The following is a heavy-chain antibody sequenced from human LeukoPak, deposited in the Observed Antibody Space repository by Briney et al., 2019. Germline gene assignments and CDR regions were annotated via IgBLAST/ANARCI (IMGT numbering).Heavy chain of an antibody. CDR3: ARQKYYYDSSGYLHY. CDR1: GYSFTSNW. V-gene: IGHV5-51*01. D-gene: IGHD3-22*01. CDR2: IYPGDSDT. J-gene: IGHJ4*02. Sequence: GESLKISCQGSGYSFTSNWIGWVRQMPGKGLEWMGIIYPGDSDTRYSPSFQGQVTISADKSISTAYLQWSSLKASDTAMYYCARQKYYYDSSGYLHYWGQGTLVTVSS.